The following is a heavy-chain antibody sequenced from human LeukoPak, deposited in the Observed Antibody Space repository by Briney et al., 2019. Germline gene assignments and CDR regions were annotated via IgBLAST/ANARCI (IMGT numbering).Heavy chain of an antibody. V-gene: IGHV1-69*05. Sequence: SVKVSCKASGGTFSSYAISWVRQAPGQGLEWMGRIIPIFGTANYTQKFQGRVTITTDESTSTAYMELSSLRSEDTAVYYCARERGYSGYDLAYWGQGTLVTVSS. CDR3: ARERGYSGYDLAY. D-gene: IGHD5-12*01. J-gene: IGHJ4*02. CDR2: IIPIFGTA. CDR1: GGTFSSYA.